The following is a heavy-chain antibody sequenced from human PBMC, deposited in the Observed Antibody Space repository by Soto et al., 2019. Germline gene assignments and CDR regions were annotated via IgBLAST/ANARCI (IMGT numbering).Heavy chain of an antibody. V-gene: IGHV3-64*01. J-gene: IGHJ4*02. Sequence: EVQLVESGGGLVQPGGSLRLSCEASGFTFSNYAMHWVRQAPGKGLEYASAIGTNGGITYYANSGRGRFTISRDNSKNTVYLQIGRPRPEDMAVSYRSRGEINGMMPSPIADYLGQGTLVDVSS. D-gene: IGHD3-16*01. CDR1: GFTFSNYA. CDR2: IGTNGGIT. CDR3: SRGEINGMMPSPIADY.